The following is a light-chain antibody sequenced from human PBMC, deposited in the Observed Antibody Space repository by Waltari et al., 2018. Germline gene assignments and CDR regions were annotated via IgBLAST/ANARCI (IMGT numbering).Light chain of an antibody. CDR1: QSVSSNY. CDR3: QQYGSSPWT. J-gene: IGKJ1*01. V-gene: IGKV3-20*01. Sequence: EIGLTQSPGTLSLSPGERATLSCRASQSVSSNYFAWYQQKPGQAPRLLIYGASSRATGIPDRFSGSASGADFTLTISRLEPEDFAVYYCQQYGSSPWTFGQGTKVEIK. CDR2: GAS.